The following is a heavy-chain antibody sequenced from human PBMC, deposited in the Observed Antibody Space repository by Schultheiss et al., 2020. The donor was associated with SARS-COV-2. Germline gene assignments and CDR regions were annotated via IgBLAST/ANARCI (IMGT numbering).Heavy chain of an antibody. CDR2: INHSGST. D-gene: IGHD2-2*02. V-gene: IGHV4-34*01. CDR1: GGSFSGYC. Sequence: SETLSLTCAVYGGSFSGYCWGWIRQPPGKGLEWIGEINHSGSTNYNPSLKSRVTISVDTSKNQFSLKLSSVTAADTAVYYCARRGKYCSSTSCYKAYYYYYMDVWGKGTTVTVSS. CDR3: ARRGKYCSSTSCYKAYYYYYMDV. J-gene: IGHJ6*03.